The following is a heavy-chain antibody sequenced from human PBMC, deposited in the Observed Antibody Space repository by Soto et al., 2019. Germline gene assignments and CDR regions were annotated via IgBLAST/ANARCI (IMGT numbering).Heavy chain of an antibody. D-gene: IGHD2-2*01. CDR3: ASQGVSRRHINTFAP. CDR2: IYYSGST. V-gene: IGHV4-39*02. J-gene: IGHJ5*02. Sequence: QLQLQESGPGLVKPSETLSLTCTVSGGSISSSSYYWGWIRQPPGKGLEWIGSIYYSGSTYYNPTLTSPVIMSVDTSPRHFSLKLSSVSAAATAAYYSASQGVSRRHINTFAPWGEATLGT. CDR1: GGSISSSSYY.